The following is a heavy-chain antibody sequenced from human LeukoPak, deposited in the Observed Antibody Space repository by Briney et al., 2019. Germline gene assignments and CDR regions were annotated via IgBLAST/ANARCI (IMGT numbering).Heavy chain of an antibody. D-gene: IGHD6-19*01. CDR1: GFTVSSNY. V-gene: IGHV3-53*01. J-gene: IGHJ4*02. CDR3: AGRRSSGWYAY. Sequence: GGSLRLSCATSGFTVSSNYMSWVRQAPGKGLEWVSVIYDSGTTYYADSVKGRFLIFRDTSKNTVDLQMNSLRVEDTAVYYCAGRRSSGWYAYWGQGALVTVSS. CDR2: IYDSGTT.